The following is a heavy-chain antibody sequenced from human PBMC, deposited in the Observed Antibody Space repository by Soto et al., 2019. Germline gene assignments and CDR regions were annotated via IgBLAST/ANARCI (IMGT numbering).Heavy chain of an antibody. V-gene: IGHV1-69*01. CDR3: ARGGPGYCSGGSCWDLNYYYYGMDV. Sequence: QVQLVQSGAEVKKPGSSVKVSCKASGGTFSSYAISWVRQAPGQGLEWMGGIIPIFGTANYAQKFQGRVTITADESTSTAYMELSSLRSEDTAVYYCARGGPGYCSGGSCWDLNYYYYGMDVWGQGTTVTVSS. D-gene: IGHD2-15*01. CDR1: GGTFSSYA. J-gene: IGHJ6*02. CDR2: IIPIFGTA.